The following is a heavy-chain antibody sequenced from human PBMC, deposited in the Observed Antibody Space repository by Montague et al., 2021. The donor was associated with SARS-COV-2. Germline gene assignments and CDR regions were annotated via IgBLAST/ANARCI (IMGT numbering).Heavy chain of an antibody. CDR1: GDSISSSRYY. CDR2: IYYGGNT. CDR3: ARLADYDPDDYYPGWFDP. Sequence: SETLSLTCTVSGDSISSSRYYWAWIRQPPGKGLEWIGSIYYGGNTYYNPSLKSRVTISVDTSQNHFALKLSSVTAADTARYYCARLADYDPDDYYPGWFDPWGQGTLVTVSS. J-gene: IGHJ5*02. D-gene: IGHD3-22*01. V-gene: IGHV4-39*02.